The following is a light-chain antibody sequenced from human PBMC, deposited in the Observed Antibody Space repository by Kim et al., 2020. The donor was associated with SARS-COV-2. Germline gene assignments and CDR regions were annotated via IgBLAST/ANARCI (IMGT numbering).Light chain of an antibody. CDR3: QQSHTTPVLT. CDR2: AAS. CDR1: QSISTY. J-gene: IGKJ4*01. Sequence: DIQMTQSPCSLAASVGDRVTIACRASQSISTYLNWYQQKPGKAPKLLIYAASSLQSGVPSRFSGSGSGTDFTLTISSLQPEDFATYYCQQSHTTPVLTFGGGTKVDIK. V-gene: IGKV1-39*01.